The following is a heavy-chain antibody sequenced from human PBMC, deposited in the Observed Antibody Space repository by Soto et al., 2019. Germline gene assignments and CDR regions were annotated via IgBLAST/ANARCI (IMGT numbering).Heavy chain of an antibody. D-gene: IGHD3-10*01. CDR3: ARDHHYYGSGTYGMDV. CDR1: GYTFTSYA. V-gene: IGHV1-3*01. CDR2: INAGNGNT. J-gene: IGHJ6*02. Sequence: QVQLVQSGAEVKKPGASVKVSCKASGYTFTSYAMHWVRQAPGQRLEWMGWINAGNGNTKYSQKFQGRVTITRDTSESTAYLELSSLRSEDTAVYYCARDHHYYGSGTYGMDVWGQGTTVTVSS.